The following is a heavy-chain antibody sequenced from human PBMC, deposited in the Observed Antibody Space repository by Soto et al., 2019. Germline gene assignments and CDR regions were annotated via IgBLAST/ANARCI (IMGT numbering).Heavy chain of an antibody. Sequence: QVQLQESGPGLVKPSGTLSLTCAVSGGSISSSNWWSWVRKPPGKGLAWIGEIYHSGSTNYNPSLKTRVTKSVDNSKNRFALKLSSVAAADTAVYYCARAVDTARGSTDDYWGQGTLVTVSS. D-gene: IGHD5-18*01. CDR3: ARAVDTARGSTDDY. CDR1: GGSISSSNW. V-gene: IGHV4-4*02. J-gene: IGHJ4*02. CDR2: IYHSGST.